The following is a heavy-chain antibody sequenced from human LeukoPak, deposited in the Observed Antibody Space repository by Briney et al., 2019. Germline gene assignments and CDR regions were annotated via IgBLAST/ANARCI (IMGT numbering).Heavy chain of an antibody. CDR2: INSDGSST. CDR3: ARVVEWFPGKVDAFHI. V-gene: IGHV3-74*01. CDR1: GFTFSSYW. J-gene: IGHJ3*02. D-gene: IGHD3-3*01. Sequence: PGGSLRLSCAASGFTFSSYWMHWVRQAPGKELVWVSRINSDGSSTSYADSVKGRFTISRDNAKNTLYLQMNSLRAEDTAVYYCARVVEWFPGKVDAFHIWGQGTMVTVSS.